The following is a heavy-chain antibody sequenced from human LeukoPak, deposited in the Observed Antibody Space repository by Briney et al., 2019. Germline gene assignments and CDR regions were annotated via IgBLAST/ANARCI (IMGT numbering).Heavy chain of an antibody. CDR3: AKEPYSSSLASVFQH. CDR1: GFTFSSYS. D-gene: IGHD6-13*01. Sequence: GGSLRLSCAASGFTFSSYSMNWVRQAPGKGLEWVSYISSSSSTIYYADSVKGRFTISRDNAKNSLYLQMNSLRAEDTAVYYCAKEPYSSSLASVFQHWGQGTLVTVSS. J-gene: IGHJ1*01. CDR2: ISSSSSTI. V-gene: IGHV3-48*01.